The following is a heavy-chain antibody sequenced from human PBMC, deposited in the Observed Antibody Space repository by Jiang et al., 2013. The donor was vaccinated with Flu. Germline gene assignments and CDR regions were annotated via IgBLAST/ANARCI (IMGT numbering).Heavy chain of an antibody. CDR1: GFTFSSYA. Sequence: VQLLESGGGLVQPGGSLGLSCAAPGFTFSSYAMSWVRQAPGKGLEWVSAISGSGGSTYYADSVKGRFTISRDNSKNTLYLQMNSLRAEDTAVYYCAKDRGGTSWSVDYWGQGTLVTVSS. CDR2: ISGSGGST. CDR3: AKDRGGTSWSVDY. J-gene: IGHJ4*02. V-gene: IGHV3-23*01. D-gene: IGHD3-3*01.